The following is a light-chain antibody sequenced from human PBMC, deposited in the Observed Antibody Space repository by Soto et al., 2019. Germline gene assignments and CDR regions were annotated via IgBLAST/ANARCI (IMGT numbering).Light chain of an antibody. CDR3: LQHNSYPALT. CDR2: YMS. CDR1: QYVGSR. V-gene: IGKV3-11*01. Sequence: EIVLTQSPATLSSSPGETATLSCRASQYVGSRLAWYQHKPGQAPRLLIYYMSKRATGIPARFSGSGSGTEFTLTISSLQPEDFATYYCLQHNSYPALTFGGGTKVDI. J-gene: IGKJ4*01.